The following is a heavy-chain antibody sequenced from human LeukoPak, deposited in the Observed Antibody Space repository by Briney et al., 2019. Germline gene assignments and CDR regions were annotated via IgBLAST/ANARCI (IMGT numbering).Heavy chain of an antibody. V-gene: IGHV1-24*01. CDR3: ARAKPLYYDYVWGSYRYPYPFDY. D-gene: IGHD3-16*02. J-gene: IGHJ4*02. CDR1: GYTLTELS. CDR2: FDPEDGET. Sequence: ASVKVSCKVSGYTLTELSMHWVRQAPGKGLEWMGGFDPEDGETIYAQKFQGRVTMTEDTSTDTAYMELSSLRSEDAAVYYCARAKPLYYDYVWGSYRYPYPFDYWGQGTLVTVSS.